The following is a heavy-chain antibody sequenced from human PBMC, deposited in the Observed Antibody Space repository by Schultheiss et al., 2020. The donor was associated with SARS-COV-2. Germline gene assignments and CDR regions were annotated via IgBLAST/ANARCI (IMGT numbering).Heavy chain of an antibody. Sequence: GSLRLSCAVSGGSISSSNWWSWVRQPPGKGLEWIGEIYHSGSTNYNPSLKSRVTISVDKSKNQFSLKLSSVTAADTAVYYCARDSLLNYGSGSLHNWFDPWGQGTLVTVSS. V-gene: IGHV4-4*02. D-gene: IGHD3-10*01. CDR1: GGSISSSNW. CDR3: ARDSLLNYGSGSLHNWFDP. CDR2: IYHSGST. J-gene: IGHJ5*02.